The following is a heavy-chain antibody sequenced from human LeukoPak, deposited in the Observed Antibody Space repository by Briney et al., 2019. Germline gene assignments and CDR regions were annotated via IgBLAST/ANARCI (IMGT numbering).Heavy chain of an antibody. J-gene: IGHJ6*02. D-gene: IGHD3-10*01. Sequence: RASVKVSCKVSGYTRTELSMHWVRHAPGKGLELMGGFDPDDGETIYAQKFQGRVTMTEDTSTDTAYMELSSLRSEDTAVYYCATVELMVRGAPTSHYGMDVWGQGTTVTVSS. CDR1: GYTRTELS. CDR3: ATVELMVRGAPTSHYGMDV. CDR2: FDPDDGET. V-gene: IGHV1-24*01.